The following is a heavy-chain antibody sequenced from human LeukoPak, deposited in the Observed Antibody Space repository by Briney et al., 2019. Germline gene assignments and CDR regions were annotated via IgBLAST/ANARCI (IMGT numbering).Heavy chain of an antibody. J-gene: IGHJ1*01. V-gene: IGHV3-66*01. CDR1: GLTVSSNY. D-gene: IGHD6-19*01. CDR2: IYSGGST. CDR3: ARYRSGYFQN. Sequence: PGGSLRLSCAASGLTVSSNYMSCVRQAPGKGLEWVSVIYSGGSTYYADSVKGRFTISRDNSKNTLYLQMNSLRAEDSAVYYCARYRSGYFQNWGQGTLVTVSS.